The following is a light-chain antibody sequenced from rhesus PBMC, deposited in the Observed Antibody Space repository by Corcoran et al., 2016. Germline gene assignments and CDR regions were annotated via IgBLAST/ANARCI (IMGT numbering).Light chain of an antibody. CDR3: CSYRSGSNCI. CDR1: SSDIVGYNG. J-gene: IGLJ1*01. CDR2: DVC. Sequence: QSSLPQPPSGSKSLGQSVTISCTGTSSDIVGYNGVSWYQQYSGTAPRLLIYDVCNRPSGVSDRFSGRKSGNTASLTIPGLQAEDEAAYYSCSYRSGSNCIFGAGTRLTVI. V-gene: IGLV2-38*01.